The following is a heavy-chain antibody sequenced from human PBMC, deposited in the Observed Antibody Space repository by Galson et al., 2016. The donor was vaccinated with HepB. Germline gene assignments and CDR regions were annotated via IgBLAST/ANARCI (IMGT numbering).Heavy chain of an antibody. CDR2: INPRDGST. J-gene: IGHJ4*02. CDR1: GYTFTSHE. CDR3: ATVVGTADY. D-gene: IGHD2-21*02. V-gene: IGHV1-46*01. Sequence: SVKVSCKASGYTFTSHEMHWVRQAPGQGLEWMGIINPRDGSTTYAQKFQGRVTMTRDTSTSIVHMELSSLKSEDTAMFYCATVVGTADYWGQGTLVTVSS.